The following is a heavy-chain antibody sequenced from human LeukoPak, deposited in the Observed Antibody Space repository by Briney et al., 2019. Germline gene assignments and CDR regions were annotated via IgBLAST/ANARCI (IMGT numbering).Heavy chain of an antibody. CDR2: IYSGGNS. CDR3: AKDQDDSSAKGAPTDY. CDR1: GFTVRSNY. D-gene: IGHD3-22*01. J-gene: IGHJ4*02. V-gene: IGHV3-53*01. Sequence: GGSLRLSCVASGFTVRSNYMNWVRQAPGKGLEWVSVIYSGGNSFYADSVKGRFTISRDNSKNTLYLQMNSLRAEDTAVYYCAKDQDDSSAKGAPTDYWGQGTLVTVSS.